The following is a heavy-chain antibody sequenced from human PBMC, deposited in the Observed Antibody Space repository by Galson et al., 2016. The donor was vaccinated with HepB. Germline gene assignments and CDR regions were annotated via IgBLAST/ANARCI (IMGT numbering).Heavy chain of an antibody. V-gene: IGHV3-21*01. CDR3: ARGSGSGRSRFHFYFYMDM. CDR1: GFAFRTYS. J-gene: IGHJ6*03. D-gene: IGHD3-10*01. CDR2: ITGTDDYT. Sequence: SLRLSCAASGFAFRTYSMNWVRQTPGKGLEWVASITGTDDYTYYADAIKDRFTISRDNPRNLLHLQMNSLRVDESAIYYCARGSGSGRSRFHFYFYMDMWGKGTTVTVSS.